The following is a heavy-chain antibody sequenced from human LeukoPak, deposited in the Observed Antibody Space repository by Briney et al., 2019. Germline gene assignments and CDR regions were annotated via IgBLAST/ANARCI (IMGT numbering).Heavy chain of an antibody. CDR2: AYYSGST. D-gene: IGHD4-17*01. V-gene: IGHV4-39*01. CDR3: GRSKGDYDPVFGY. CDR1: GGSISGRSYY. Sequence: SEILSLTCKVSGGSISGRSYYWRWIRQPPGKGLEWIGSAYYSGSTNYNPSLESRVSISVDTSKKQFSLRLYSVTAADTAVYYCGRSKGDYDPVFGYWGQGTLVTVSS. J-gene: IGHJ4*02.